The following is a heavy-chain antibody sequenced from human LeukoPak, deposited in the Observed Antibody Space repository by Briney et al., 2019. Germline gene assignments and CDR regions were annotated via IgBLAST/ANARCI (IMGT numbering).Heavy chain of an antibody. CDR3: VKRMTGKYFFDS. CDR2: IYPDDSDT. V-gene: IGHV5-51*01. J-gene: IGHJ4*02. CDR1: GYSFTSYW. Sequence: GESLKISCKGSGYSFTSYWIGWVRQMPGKGLEWMGIIYPDDSDTKYSPSFRGQVTMSADRSTNTAFLQWTSLKASDTAMYYCVKRMTGKYFFDSWGQGTLVTVSS. D-gene: IGHD1-20*01.